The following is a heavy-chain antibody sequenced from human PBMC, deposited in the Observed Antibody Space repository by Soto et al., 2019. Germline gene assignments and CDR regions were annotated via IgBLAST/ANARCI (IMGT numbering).Heavy chain of an antibody. Sequence: GGSLRLSCAASGFTFSSYAMSWVRQAPGKWLEWVSAISGSGGSTYYADSVKGRFTISRDNSKNTLYLQMNSLRAEDTAVYYCAKGHGYCSSTSCSPSDYYGMDVWGQGXTVTVYS. CDR3: AKGHGYCSSTSCSPSDYYGMDV. CDR2: ISGSGGST. D-gene: IGHD2-2*03. V-gene: IGHV3-23*01. J-gene: IGHJ6*02. CDR1: GFTFSSYA.